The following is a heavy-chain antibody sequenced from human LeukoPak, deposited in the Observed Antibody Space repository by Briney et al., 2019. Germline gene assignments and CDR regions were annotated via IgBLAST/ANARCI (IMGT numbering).Heavy chain of an antibody. CDR3: ARTHYNASGSDFSAPFDY. J-gene: IGHJ4*02. CDR1: GYTFTSYY. CDR2: INPSGGST. Sequence: ASVKVSCKASGYTFTSYYMHWVRQAPGQGLEWMGIINPSGGSTGYAQKFQGRVTMTRDTSTSTVYMELSSLRSEDTAVYYCARTHYNASGSDFSAPFDYWGQGTLVTVSS. V-gene: IGHV1-46*01. D-gene: IGHD3-10*01.